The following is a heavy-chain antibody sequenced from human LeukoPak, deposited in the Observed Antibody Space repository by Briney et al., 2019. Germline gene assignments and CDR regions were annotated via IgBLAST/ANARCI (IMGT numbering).Heavy chain of an antibody. CDR3: ARVGVNGPHYYDSSGYYYDY. CDR2: IYYSGST. CDR1: GGSISSYY. J-gene: IGHJ4*02. Sequence: PSETLSLTCTVSGGSISSYYWSWIRQPAGKGLEWIGRIYYSGSTNYNPSLKSRVTISVDTSKNQFSLKLSSVTAADTAVYYCARVGVNGPHYYDSSGYYYDYWGQGTLVTVSS. V-gene: IGHV4-4*07. D-gene: IGHD3-22*01.